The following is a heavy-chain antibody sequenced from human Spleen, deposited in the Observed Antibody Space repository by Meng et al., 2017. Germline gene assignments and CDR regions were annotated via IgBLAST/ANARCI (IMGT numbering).Heavy chain of an antibody. V-gene: IGHV3-48*02. Sequence: GESLKISCAASGFTFDEYGMNWVRQAPGKGLEWVSYISRGGSSIYYADSVKGRFTISRDNAKNSLYLQMNSLRDEDTAIYYCAATPDYNYYGLDIWGQGTTVTVSS. D-gene: IGHD4/OR15-4a*01. CDR1: GFTFDEYG. CDR2: ISRGGSSI. CDR3: AATPDYNYYGLDI. J-gene: IGHJ6*02.